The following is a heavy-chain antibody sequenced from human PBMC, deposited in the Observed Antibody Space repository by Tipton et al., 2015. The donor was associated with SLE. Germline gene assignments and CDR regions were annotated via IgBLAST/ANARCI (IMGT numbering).Heavy chain of an antibody. CDR1: GGSISISTYY. Sequence: TLSLTCTVSGGSISISTYYWGWIRQPPGKGVEWIGEINHRGSTNYNPSLKSRVTISVDTSKNQFSLKLSSVTAADTAVYYCARGSYYTSGSYTTYDYWGQGTLVTVSS. V-gene: IGHV4-39*07. D-gene: IGHD3-10*01. J-gene: IGHJ4*02. CDR3: ARGSYYTSGSYTTYDY. CDR2: INHRGST.